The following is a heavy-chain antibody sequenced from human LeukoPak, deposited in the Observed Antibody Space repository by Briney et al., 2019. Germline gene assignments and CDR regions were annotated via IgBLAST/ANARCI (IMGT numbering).Heavy chain of an antibody. CDR2: ISYDGSNK. CDR1: GFTFSSYG. CDR3: AKESDIVVVPAADYYYGMDV. Sequence: GGSLRLSCAASGFTFSSYGMHWVRQAPGKGLGWVAVISYDGSNKYYADSVKGRFTISRDNSKNTLYLQMNSLRAEDTAVYYCAKESDIVVVPAADYYYGMDVWGKGTTVTVSS. D-gene: IGHD2-2*01. J-gene: IGHJ6*04. V-gene: IGHV3-30*18.